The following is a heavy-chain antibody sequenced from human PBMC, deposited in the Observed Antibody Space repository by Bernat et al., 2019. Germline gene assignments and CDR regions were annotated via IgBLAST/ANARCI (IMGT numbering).Heavy chain of an antibody. D-gene: IGHD3-10*01. CDR2: ISGSGDAT. V-gene: IGHV3-23*01. J-gene: IGHJ5*02. CDR1: GFSFSSYA. Sequence: EVQLLESGGGLVQPGGSLRISCEASGFSFSSYAMSWVRQAPGKGREWGSLISGSGDATYYADSVKGRFTVSRDNSKNTLYLQMNSLRVDDTAVYYCARDVRGSGNYGWFDHWGQGTLVTVST. CDR3: ARDVRGSGNYGWFDH.